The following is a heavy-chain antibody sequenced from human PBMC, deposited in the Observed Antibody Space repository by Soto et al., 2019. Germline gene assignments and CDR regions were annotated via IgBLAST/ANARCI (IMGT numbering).Heavy chain of an antibody. D-gene: IGHD2-2*03. V-gene: IGHV4-31*03. CDR3: ARLDLRPNWFDP. CDR1: GGSIISGGYY. J-gene: IGHJ5*02. Sequence: TLSLTCTVSGGSIISGGYYCVLIRQHPGKGLEWIGYIYFSGSTYYNPSLKSRVTISVDTSKNQFSLNLSSVTAADTAVYYCARLDLRPNWFDPWGQGTQVTVSS. CDR2: IYFSGST.